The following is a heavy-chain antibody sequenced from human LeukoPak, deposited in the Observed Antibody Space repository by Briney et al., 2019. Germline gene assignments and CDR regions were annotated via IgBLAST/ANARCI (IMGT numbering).Heavy chain of an antibody. CDR1: GFTFDDYG. V-gene: IGHV3-20*04. J-gene: IGHJ3*02. Sequence: GSLRLSCXASGFTFDDYGMSWVRQAPGKGLEWVSGINWNGGSTGYADSVKGRFTISRDNAKNSLYLQMNSLRAEDTALYYCARDATDDYVWGSYSRGAFDIWGQGTMVTVSS. CDR3: ARDATDDYVWGSYSRGAFDI. D-gene: IGHD3-16*01. CDR2: INWNGGST.